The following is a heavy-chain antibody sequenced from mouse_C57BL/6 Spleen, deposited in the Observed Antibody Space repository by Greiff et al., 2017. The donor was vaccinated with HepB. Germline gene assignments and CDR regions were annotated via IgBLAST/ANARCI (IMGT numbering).Heavy chain of an antibody. CDR2: INPSNGGT. D-gene: IGHD1-1*01. V-gene: IGHV1-53*01. CDR1: GYTFTSYW. J-gene: IGHJ1*03. Sequence: VQLQQPGTELVKPVASVKLSCKASGYTFTSYWMHWVKQRPGQGLEWIGNINPSNGGTNYNEKFKSKATLTVDKSSSTAYMQLSSLTSEDSAVYYCARWGTTVVYWYFDVWGTGTTVTVSS. CDR3: ARWGTTVVYWYFDV.